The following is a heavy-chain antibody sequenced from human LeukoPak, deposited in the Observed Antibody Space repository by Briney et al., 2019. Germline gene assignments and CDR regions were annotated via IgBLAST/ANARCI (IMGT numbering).Heavy chain of an antibody. D-gene: IGHD4-23*01. J-gene: IGHJ2*01. Sequence: PSETLSLTCTVSGGSISGYYYNWIGQPPGKGLEWIGYIYYSWSTNYNRSLKSRVTISLETFKNQFSLTLSSVKTADTAVYYCARSVVTLYWYFDLWGRGTLVTVSS. CDR3: ARSVVTLYWYFDL. CDR2: IYYSWST. CDR1: GGSISGYY. V-gene: IGHV4-59*01.